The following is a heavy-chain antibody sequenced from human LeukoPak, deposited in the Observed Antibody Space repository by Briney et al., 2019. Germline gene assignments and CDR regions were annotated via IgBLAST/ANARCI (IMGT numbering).Heavy chain of an antibody. CDR2: INSGSSTI. CDR1: EFSLRSYS. V-gene: IGHV3-48*01. Sequence: GGSLRLSCGASEFSLRSYSMDWVRQAPGKGLEWVSHINSGSSTIYDADSVKGRFTNARDNAGNSLYLHMNSLRAEDTAVYYCARVLLERPGIDSFDMWGQGTMVTVSS. J-gene: IGHJ3*02. CDR3: ARVLLERPGIDSFDM. D-gene: IGHD1-1*01.